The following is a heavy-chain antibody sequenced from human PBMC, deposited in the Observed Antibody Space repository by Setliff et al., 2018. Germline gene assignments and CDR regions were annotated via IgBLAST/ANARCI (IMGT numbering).Heavy chain of an antibody. J-gene: IGHJ3*02. D-gene: IGHD3-22*01. CDR2: IYPGDSDT. V-gene: IGHV5-51*03. CDR1: GYSFTSYW. Sequence: GETLKISCKGSGYSFTSYWIGWVRQMPGKGLEWMGIIYPGDSDTRYSPSFQGQVTISADKSISTAYLQWSSLKASDTAMYYCASTLYYYDSSGYGAFDIWGQGTMVTVSS. CDR3: ASTLYYYDSSGYGAFDI.